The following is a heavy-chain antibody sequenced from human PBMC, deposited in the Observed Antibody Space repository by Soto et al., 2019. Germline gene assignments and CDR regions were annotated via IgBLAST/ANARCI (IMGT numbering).Heavy chain of an antibody. CDR2: TRNKAYSFTT. D-gene: IGHD6-13*01. Sequence: EVQLVESGGGLVRPGGSLRLSCAASGFSFSDHYMDWVRQAPGKGLEWVGRTRNKAYSFTTEYAPALKGRFTISRDDSEDSLYLQMNRLKTEDRALYYCVTSIPSSKWSGFASWGQGTLVTVSP. CDR1: GFSFSDHY. V-gene: IGHV3-72*01. J-gene: IGHJ4*02. CDR3: VTSIPSSKWSGFAS.